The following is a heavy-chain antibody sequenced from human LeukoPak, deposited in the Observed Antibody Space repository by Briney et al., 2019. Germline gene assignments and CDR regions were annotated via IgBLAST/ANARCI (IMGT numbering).Heavy chain of an antibody. D-gene: IGHD3-22*01. J-gene: IGHJ6*03. CDR2: ISAYNGNT. CDR3: ARVEYYYDSSGYRYYYYMDV. V-gene: IGHV1-18*01. Sequence: ASVKVSCKASGYTFTSYGISWVRQAPGQGLEWMGWISAYNGNTNYAQKLQGRVTMTTDTSTSTAYMELRSLRSDDTAVYYCARVEYYYDSSGYRYYYYMDVWGKGTTVTVSS. CDR1: GYTFTSYG.